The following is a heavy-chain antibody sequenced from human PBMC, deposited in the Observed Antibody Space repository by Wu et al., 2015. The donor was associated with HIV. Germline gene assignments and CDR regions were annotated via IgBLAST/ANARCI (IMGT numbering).Heavy chain of an antibody. D-gene: IGHD3-22*01. J-gene: IGHJ3*02. CDR3: ARDMSSIYDSSGHRALDI. Sequence: QVQLVQSGAEVKKPGASLKVSCKASGYTFTSYGISWVRQAPGQGLEWMGWTSAYNGNTHYAQKLQGRVTMTTDTATATAFMELRRLTSDDTAVYYCARDMSSIYDSSGHRALDIWGQGTVVAVSS. CDR2: TSAYNGNT. CDR1: GYTFTSYG. V-gene: IGHV1-18*01.